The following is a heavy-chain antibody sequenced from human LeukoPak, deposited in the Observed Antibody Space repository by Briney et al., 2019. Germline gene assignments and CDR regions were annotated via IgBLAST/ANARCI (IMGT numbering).Heavy chain of an antibody. V-gene: IGHV3-33*06. Sequence: GGSLRLSCAASGFTFSSYGMHWVRQAPGKGLEWVAVIWYDGSNEYYADSVKGRFTISRDNSKNTLYLQMNSLRAEDTAVYYCAKHNIDYWGQGTLVTVSS. CDR2: IWYDGSNE. D-gene: IGHD1-1*01. CDR3: AKHNIDY. J-gene: IGHJ4*02. CDR1: GFTFSSYG.